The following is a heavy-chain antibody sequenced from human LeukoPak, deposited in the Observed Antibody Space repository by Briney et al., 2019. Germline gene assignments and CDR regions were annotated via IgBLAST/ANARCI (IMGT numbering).Heavy chain of an antibody. V-gene: IGHV4-34*01. CDR1: GGSLRGYY. CDR3: ARSSRIAAAGFFFDY. J-gene: IGHJ4*02. CDR2: INHSGST. Sequence: SETLSLTCAVYGGSLRGYYWSWFRQPQGKGLEWIGEINHSGSTNYNPSLKSRVTISVDTSKNQFSLKLSSVTAADTAVYYCARSSRIAAAGFFFDYWGQGTLVTVSS. D-gene: IGHD6-13*01.